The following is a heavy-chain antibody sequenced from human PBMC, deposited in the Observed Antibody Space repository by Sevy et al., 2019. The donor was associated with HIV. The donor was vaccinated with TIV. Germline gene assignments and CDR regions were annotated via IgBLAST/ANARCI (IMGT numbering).Heavy chain of an antibody. CDR1: GFTFSKYS. V-gene: IGHV3-23*01. CDR2: FSFGCGRI. CDR3: AREGCTKPHDY. D-gene: IGHD2-8*01. J-gene: IGHJ4*02. Sequence: GGSLRLSCAASGFTFSKYSMSWVRQAPGKGLVWVSTFSFGCGRINYADSVKGRFTISRDDSKNTLYLQMNSLRAEDTAVYYCAREGCTKPHDYWGQGTLVTVSS.